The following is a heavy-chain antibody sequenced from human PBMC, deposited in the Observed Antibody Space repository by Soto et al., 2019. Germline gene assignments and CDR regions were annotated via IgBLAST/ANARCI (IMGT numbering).Heavy chain of an antibody. J-gene: IGHJ5*02. CDR1: GGSISSYY. Sequence: ETLSLTCTVSGGSISSYYWSWIRQPPGKGLEWIGYIYYSGSTNYNPSLKSRVTISVDTSKNQFSLKLSSVTAADTAVYYCARAQGRNWFDPWGQGTLVTVSS. CDR2: IYYSGST. CDR3: ARAQGRNWFDP. V-gene: IGHV4-59*01.